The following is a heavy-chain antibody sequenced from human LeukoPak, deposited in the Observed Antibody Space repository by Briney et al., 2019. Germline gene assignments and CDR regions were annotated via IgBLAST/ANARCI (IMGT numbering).Heavy chain of an antibody. CDR3: AREGSYPDY. CDR2: INPNSGGT. CDR1: GYTFTGYY. D-gene: IGHD1-26*01. V-gene: IGHV1-2*07. Sequence: ASVKVSCKASGYTFTGYYMHWVRQAPGQGLEWMGWINPNSGGTNYAHKFQGRVTMTRDTSISTGYMELSSLRSEDTAVYYCAREGSYPDYWGQGTLVTVSS. J-gene: IGHJ4*02.